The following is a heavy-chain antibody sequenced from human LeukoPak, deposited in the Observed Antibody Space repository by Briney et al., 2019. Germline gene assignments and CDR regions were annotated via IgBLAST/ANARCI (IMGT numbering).Heavy chain of an antibody. CDR2: IKPDGSET. CDR1: RFTSSNHY. Sequence: PGGSLRLSCVASRFTSSNHYMSWVRQAPGKGLEWVATIKPDGSETFYVDSVKGRFTVSRDNAKNSLYLQMSSLRAEDTAVYYCAREPSWVVVPAAMGAFDIWGQGTMVTVSS. D-gene: IGHD2-2*01. V-gene: IGHV3-7*01. CDR3: AREPSWVVVPAAMGAFDI. J-gene: IGHJ3*02.